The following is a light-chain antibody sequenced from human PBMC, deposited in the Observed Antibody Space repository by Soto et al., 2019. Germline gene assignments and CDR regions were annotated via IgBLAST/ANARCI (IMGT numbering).Light chain of an antibody. CDR3: QQYGSSPLT. CDR1: HSVSSSY. V-gene: IGKV3-20*01. Sequence: EIVLTQSPGTLSLSPGDRATLSCRASHSVSSSYLAWYQQKPGQAPRLLIYGISSRATGIPDRFSGRGSGSGTDFTLTISRLEPEDFAVYYCQQYGSSPLTFGGGTKVDIK. J-gene: IGKJ4*01. CDR2: GIS.